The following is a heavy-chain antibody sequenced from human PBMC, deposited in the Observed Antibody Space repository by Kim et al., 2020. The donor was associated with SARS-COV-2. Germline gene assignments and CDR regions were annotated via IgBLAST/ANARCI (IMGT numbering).Heavy chain of an antibody. D-gene: IGHD3-9*01. V-gene: IGHV1-18*01. CDR1: GYTFTSYG. CDR2: ISAYNGNT. CDR3: ARVLPYFDWFFDY. Sequence: ASVKVSCKASGYTFTSYGISWVRQAPGQGLEWMGWISAYNGNTNYAQKLQGRVTMTTDTSTSTASMELRSLRSDDTAVYYCARVLPYFDWFFDYWGQGTLVTFSS. J-gene: IGHJ4*02.